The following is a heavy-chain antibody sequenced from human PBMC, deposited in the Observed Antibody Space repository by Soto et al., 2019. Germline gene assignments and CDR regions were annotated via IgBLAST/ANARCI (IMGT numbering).Heavy chain of an antibody. Sequence: QVQLQESGPGLVKPSQTLSLTCTVSGGSISTGGYYWTWIRQHPGKGLEWIGYIYYSGSTYYNPRLKSRVTISVDTSKNQFSLKLSSVTAADTAVYYCARGLSVTLFDNWGQGTLVTVSS. CDR3: ARGLSVTLFDN. V-gene: IGHV4-31*03. CDR1: GGSISTGGYY. J-gene: IGHJ4*02. D-gene: IGHD4-17*01. CDR2: IYYSGST.